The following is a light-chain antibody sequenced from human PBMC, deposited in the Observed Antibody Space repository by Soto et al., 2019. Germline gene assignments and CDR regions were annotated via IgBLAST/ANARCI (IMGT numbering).Light chain of an antibody. CDR1: QSVSRNY. V-gene: IGKV3-20*01. Sequence: EIVLTQSPGTLPLSPGQRATLCCRASQSVSRNYVAWYQQKPGQAPRLLIYATSTRAAGIPDRFGGSASGTDFTLTISGLEPEDFAVYYCQHCGTPRTFGHGTKVDIK. CDR3: QHCGTPRT. J-gene: IGKJ1*01. CDR2: ATS.